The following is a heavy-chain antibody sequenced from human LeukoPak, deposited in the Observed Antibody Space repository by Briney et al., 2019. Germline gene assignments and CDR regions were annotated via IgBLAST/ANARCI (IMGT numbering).Heavy chain of an antibody. CDR3: ARRDPQQLVFGY. V-gene: IGHV4-38-2*02. Sequence: SETLSLTCTVSGYSISSGYYWGWIRQPPGKGLEWIGSIYYSGSTYYNPSLKSRVTISVDTSKNQFSLKLSSVTAADTAVYYCARRDPQQLVFGYWGQGTLVTVSS. CDR2: IYYSGST. CDR1: GYSISSGYY. D-gene: IGHD6-13*01. J-gene: IGHJ4*02.